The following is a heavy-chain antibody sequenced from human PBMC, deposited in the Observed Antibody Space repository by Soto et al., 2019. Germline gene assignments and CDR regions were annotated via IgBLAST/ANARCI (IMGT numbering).Heavy chain of an antibody. CDR3: GRLPRREGYNPHAFHV. V-gene: IGHV5-51*01. CDR2: IYPGDSDT. J-gene: IGHJ3*01. D-gene: IGHD1-1*01. CDR1: GYIFTSDW. Sequence: PGESLKISCKGSGYIFTSDWLGWVRQMPGKGLEWMGVIYPGDSDTRYSPSFQGQVTISADKSIITAYLQWSSLRASDTAVCYCGRLPRREGYNPHAFHVCGHGTMVTDS.